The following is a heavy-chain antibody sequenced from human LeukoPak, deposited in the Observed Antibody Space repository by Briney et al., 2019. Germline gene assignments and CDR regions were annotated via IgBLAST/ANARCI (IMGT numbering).Heavy chain of an antibody. J-gene: IGHJ6*03. CDR3: ARGTTVTPYYYYYMDV. CDR2: IIPIFGTA. D-gene: IGHD4-11*01. CDR1: GGTFSSYA. Sequence: SVKVSCKASGGTFSSYAISWVRQAPGQGLEWMGGIIPIFGTANYAQKFQGRVTITTDESTSTAYMELSSLRSEDTAVYYCARGTTVTPYYYYYMDVWGKGTTATVSS. V-gene: IGHV1-69*05.